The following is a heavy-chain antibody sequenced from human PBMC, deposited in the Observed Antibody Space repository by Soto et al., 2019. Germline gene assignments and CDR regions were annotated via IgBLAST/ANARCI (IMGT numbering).Heavy chain of an antibody. Sequence: EVQLVASGGGLVQPGGSLRLSCAASGFTFSRYWMSWVRQVPGKGLEWVANIKQDGSEIYYVDSVKGRFTISRDNAKNSLYLEMNSLRAEDTAVYYCARDPFTLDSSSSGGNNWGQGTLVTVSS. CDR1: GFTFSRYW. V-gene: IGHV3-7*01. D-gene: IGHD6-6*01. J-gene: IGHJ4*02. CDR2: IKQDGSEI. CDR3: ARDPFTLDSSSSGGNN.